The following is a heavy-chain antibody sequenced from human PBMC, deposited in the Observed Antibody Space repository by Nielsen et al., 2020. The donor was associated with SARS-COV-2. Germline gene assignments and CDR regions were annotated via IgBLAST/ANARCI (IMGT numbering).Heavy chain of an antibody. J-gene: IGHJ4*02. CDR2: IRSKANSYAT. V-gene: IGHV3-73*01. D-gene: IGHD6-13*01. CDR1: GFTFSGSA. CDR3: TRLGSSSWY. Sequence: GESLKISCAASGFTFSGSAMHWVRQASGKGLEWVGRIRSKANSYATAYAASVKGRFTISRDDSKNTAYLQMNSLKTEDTAVYYCTRLGSSSWYWGQGTLATVSS.